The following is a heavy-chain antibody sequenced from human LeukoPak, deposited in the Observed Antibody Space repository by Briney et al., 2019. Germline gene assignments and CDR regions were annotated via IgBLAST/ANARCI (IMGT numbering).Heavy chain of an antibody. J-gene: IGHJ1*01. CDR3: ARVYYYDSSGYYPAEHFQH. Sequence: SETLSLTCTVSGGSISSYYWSWIQQPPGKGLEWIGYIYYSGSTNYNPSLKSRVTISVDTSKNQFSLKLSSVTAADTAVYYCARVYYYDSSGYYPAEHFQHWGQGTLVTVSS. D-gene: IGHD3-22*01. V-gene: IGHV4-59*01. CDR1: GGSISSYY. CDR2: IYYSGST.